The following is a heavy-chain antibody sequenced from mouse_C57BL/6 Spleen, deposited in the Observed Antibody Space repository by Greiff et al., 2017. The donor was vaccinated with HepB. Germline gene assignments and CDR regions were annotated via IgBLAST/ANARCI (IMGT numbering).Heavy chain of an antibody. CDR3: ARDPLYYDYDGFAY. J-gene: IGHJ3*01. CDR2: ISDGGSYT. V-gene: IGHV5-4*01. CDR1: GFTFSSYA. Sequence: EVKLVESGGGLVKPGGSLKLSCAASGFTFSSYAMSWVRQTPEKRLEWVATISDGGSYTYYPDNVKGRFTISRDNAKNNLYLQMSHLKSEDTAMYYCARDPLYYDYDGFAYWGQGTLVTVSA. D-gene: IGHD2-4*01.